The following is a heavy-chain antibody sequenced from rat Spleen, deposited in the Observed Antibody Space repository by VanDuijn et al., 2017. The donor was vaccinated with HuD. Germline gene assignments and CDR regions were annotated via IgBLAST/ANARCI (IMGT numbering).Heavy chain of an antibody. J-gene: IGHJ2*01. CDR1: GFTFSDYY. CDR3: AREGTYYGDYFDY. D-gene: IGHD1-9*01. CDR2: ISSDGRRN. V-gene: IGHV5-29*01. Sequence: EVQLVESDGGLVQPGRSLKLSCAASGFTFSDYYMAWVRQAPTKGLEWVATISSDGRRNYYRDSVKGRFTISRDNAKSTLYLQMDSLGSEDTATYYCAREGTYYGDYFDYWGQGVMVTVSS.